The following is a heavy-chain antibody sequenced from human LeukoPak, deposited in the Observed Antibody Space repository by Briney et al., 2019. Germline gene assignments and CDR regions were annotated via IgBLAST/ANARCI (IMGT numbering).Heavy chain of an antibody. J-gene: IGHJ6*02. Sequence: GGSLRLSCAASGFTFSSYDMRWVRQATGKGLEWVAAIGTAGDTYYPGSVKGRFTISRENAKNSLYLQMNSLRAGDTAVYYCARGPPGEIPTFYYGMDVWGQGTTVTVS. CDR1: GFTFSSYD. D-gene: IGHD4-17*01. CDR2: IGTAGDT. V-gene: IGHV3-13*01. CDR3: ARGPPGEIPTFYYGMDV.